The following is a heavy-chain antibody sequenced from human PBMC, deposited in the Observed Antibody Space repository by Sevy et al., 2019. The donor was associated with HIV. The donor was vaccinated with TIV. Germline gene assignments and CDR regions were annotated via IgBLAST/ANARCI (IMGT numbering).Heavy chain of an antibody. Sequence: ASVKVSCRASGYTFSNYPIHWVRRAPGQRLEWMGWIDPGNDNTRYSQKFQGRVTITRDTSASTVYMDLSSLTSEDTAIYYCARDRLFDYWGQGTLVTVSS. V-gene: IGHV1-3*01. J-gene: IGHJ4*02. CDR1: GYTFSNYP. CDR2: IDPGNDNT. CDR3: ARDRLFDY.